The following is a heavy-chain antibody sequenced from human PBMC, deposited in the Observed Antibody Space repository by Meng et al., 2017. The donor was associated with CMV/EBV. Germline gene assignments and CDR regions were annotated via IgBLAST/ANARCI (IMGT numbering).Heavy chain of an antibody. CDR2: ISSSSSYI. J-gene: IGHJ6*02. D-gene: IGHD2-2*01. Sequence: GGSLRLSCAASGFTFSSYSMNWVRQAPGKGLEWVSSISSSSSYIYYADSVKGRFTISRDNAKNSLYLQMNSLRAEDTAVYYCARVNIVVVPAAIDGSSSSYYGMDVWGQGTTVTVSS. V-gene: IGHV3-21*01. CDR3: ARVNIVVVPAAIDGSSSSYYGMDV. CDR1: GFTFSSYS.